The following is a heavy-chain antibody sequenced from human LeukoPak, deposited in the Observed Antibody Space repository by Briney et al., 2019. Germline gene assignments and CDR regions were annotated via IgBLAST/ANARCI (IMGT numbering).Heavy chain of an antibody. D-gene: IGHD1-26*01. J-gene: IGHJ4*02. V-gene: IGHV3-11*01. CDR3: ARRRDSGSLQHFDY. CDR1: GFPFTNAW. CDR2: ISSSGTTI. Sequence: GGSLRLSCAASGFPFTNAWMSWIRQAPGKGLEWVSYISSSGTTIYYADSVKGRFTISRDNAKNSLYLQMNSLRAEDTAVYYCARRRDSGSLQHFDYWGQGTLVTVSS.